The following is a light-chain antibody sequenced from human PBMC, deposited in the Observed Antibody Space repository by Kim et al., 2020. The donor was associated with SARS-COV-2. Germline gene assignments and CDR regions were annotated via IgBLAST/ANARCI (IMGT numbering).Light chain of an antibody. V-gene: IGKV3-20*01. CDR3: QQYGSSPPKT. J-gene: IGKJ1*01. Sequence: PGERATRSCRASQSVSSSYLAWYQQKPGQAPRLLIYGASSRATGIPDRFSGSGSGTDLTLTISRLEPEDFAVYYCQQYGSSPPKTFGQGTKVDIK. CDR1: QSVSSSY. CDR2: GAS.